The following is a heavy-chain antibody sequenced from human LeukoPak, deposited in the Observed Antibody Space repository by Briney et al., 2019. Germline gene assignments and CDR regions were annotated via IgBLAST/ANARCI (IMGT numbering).Heavy chain of an antibody. J-gene: IGHJ4*02. V-gene: IGHV4-34*01. CDR1: GGSFSGYY. CDR3: VTLIGDSSTSEH. D-gene: IGHD6-13*01. CDR2: IDHRGST. Sequence: PSETLSLTCAVYGGSFSGYYWSWSRQPPGKGLEWIGEIDHRGSTNYNPSLKSRVTISVDTSKNQFSLRLSSVTTADTAVYYCVTLIGDSSTSEHWGQGTLVTVSS.